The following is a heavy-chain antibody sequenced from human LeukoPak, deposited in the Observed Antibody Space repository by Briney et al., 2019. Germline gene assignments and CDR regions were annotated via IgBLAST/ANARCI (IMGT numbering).Heavy chain of an antibody. CDR1: GGTFSSYA. J-gene: IGHJ5*02. CDR3: ARALADDYGDYNWFDP. CDR2: FIPRFGMS. D-gene: IGHD4-17*01. V-gene: IGHV1-69*13. Sequence: SVKVSCKASGGTFSSYAITWVRQAPGQGLEWMGGFIPRFGMSNYARRLQGRVTITADESTSTAYMELSSLRSEDTAVYYCARALADDYGDYNWFDPWGQGTLVTVPS.